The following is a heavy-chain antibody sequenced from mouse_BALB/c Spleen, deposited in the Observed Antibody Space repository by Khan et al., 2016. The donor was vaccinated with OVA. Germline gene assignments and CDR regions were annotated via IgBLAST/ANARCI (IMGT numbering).Heavy chain of an antibody. J-gene: IGHJ4*01. CDR1: GYSITSNYA. V-gene: IGHV3-2*02. D-gene: IGHD1-1*01. Sequence: EVQLQESGPGLVKPSQSLSLTCTVDGYSITSNYAWNWIRQFPGNKLEWMGYISYSGSTNYNPSLKSRLSTTRDTSKNQFFLLLHSVTTEDSATYYCASGNYYGYALDYWGQGTSVTVSS. CDR3: ASGNYYGYALDY. CDR2: ISYSGST.